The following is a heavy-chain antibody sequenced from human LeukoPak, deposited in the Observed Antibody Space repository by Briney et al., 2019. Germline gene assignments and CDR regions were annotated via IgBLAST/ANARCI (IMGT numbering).Heavy chain of an antibody. CDR3: VRVSRIDYGANPEGDV. J-gene: IGHJ6*04. D-gene: IGHD4/OR15-4a*01. V-gene: IGHV4-4*07. CDR1: GGSITNYY. Sequence: SETLSLTCTISGGSITNYYWNWIRQSAGKGLEWLGRKSVSGHTNYRSSLESRVTMSVDTSKNQFSLRLTSVTTADTAVYYCVRVSRIDYGANPEGDVWGKGITVIVSS. CDR2: KSVSGHT.